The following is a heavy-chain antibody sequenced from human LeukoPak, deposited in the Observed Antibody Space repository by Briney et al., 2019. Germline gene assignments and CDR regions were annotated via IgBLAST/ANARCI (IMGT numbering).Heavy chain of an antibody. CDR1: GFTFSSYA. V-gene: IGHV3-30-3*01. Sequence: GGSLRLSCAASGFTFSSYAMHWVRQAPGKGLEWVAVISYDGSNKYYADSVKGRFTISRDNAKNSLYLQMNSLRAEDTAVYYCARVPWSNYGDYYYGMDVWGQGTTVTVSS. CDR3: ARVPWSNYGDYYYGMDV. CDR2: ISYDGSNK. D-gene: IGHD4-17*01. J-gene: IGHJ6*02.